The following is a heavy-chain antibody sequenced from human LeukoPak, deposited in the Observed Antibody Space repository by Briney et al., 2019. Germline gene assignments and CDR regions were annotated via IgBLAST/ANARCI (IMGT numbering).Heavy chain of an antibody. Sequence: PGGSLRLSCAASGFTVSSNYMSWVRQAPGKGLEWVLVIYSVGSTYYADSVKARFTISRDSSKNTLFLQMNSLRAEDTAVYYCARGEGSGCPRGVFDIWGQGTMVTVSS. CDR1: GFTVSSNY. V-gene: IGHV3-53*01. CDR3: ARGEGSGCPRGVFDI. CDR2: IYSVGST. J-gene: IGHJ3*02. D-gene: IGHD6-19*01.